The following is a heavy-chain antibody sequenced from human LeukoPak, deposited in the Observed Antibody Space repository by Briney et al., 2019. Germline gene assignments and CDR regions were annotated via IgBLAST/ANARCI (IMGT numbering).Heavy chain of an antibody. CDR3: ATGKNYDFWSGYYTGPFDY. V-gene: IGHV1-24*01. CDR2: FDPEDGET. CDR1: GYTLTELS. D-gene: IGHD3-3*01. J-gene: IGHJ4*02. Sequence: ASVKVSCKVSGYTLTELSMHWVRRAPGKGLEWMGGFDPEDGETIYAQKFQGRVTLTEDTSTDTAYMELSSLRSEDTAVYYCATGKNYDFWSGYYTGPFDYWGQGTLVTISS.